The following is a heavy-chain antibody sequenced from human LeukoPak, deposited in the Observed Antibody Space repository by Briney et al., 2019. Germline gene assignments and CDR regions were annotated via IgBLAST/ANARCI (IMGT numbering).Heavy chain of an antibody. CDR2: IWYDGSSK. CDR1: GFTFSSYG. D-gene: IGHD2-2*01. J-gene: IGHJ6*03. CDR3: AKDRGYCSSTSCYAGDYYYYYMDV. Sequence: GGSLRLSCAASGFTFSSYGMHWVRQAPGKGLEWVAVIWYDGSSKYYADSVKGRFTISRDNSKNTLYLQMNSLRAEDTAVYYCAKDRGYCSSTSCYAGDYYYYYMDVWGKGTTVTVSS. V-gene: IGHV3-33*06.